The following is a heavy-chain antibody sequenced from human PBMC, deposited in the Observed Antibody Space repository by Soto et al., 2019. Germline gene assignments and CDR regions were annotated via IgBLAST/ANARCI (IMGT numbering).Heavy chain of an antibody. CDR3: ATPPLHHWNYVWYFDY. CDR1: GFTFSSYA. Sequence: GGSLRLSCAASGFTFSSYAMSWVRQAPGKGLEWVSAISGSGGSTYYADSVKGRFTISRDNSKNTLYLQMNSLRAEDTAVYYCATPPLHHWNYVWYFDYWGQGTLVTVSS. CDR2: ISGSGGST. J-gene: IGHJ4*02. D-gene: IGHD1-7*01. V-gene: IGHV3-23*01.